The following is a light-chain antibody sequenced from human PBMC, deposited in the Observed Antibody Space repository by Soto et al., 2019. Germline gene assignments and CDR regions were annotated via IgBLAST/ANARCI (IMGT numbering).Light chain of an antibody. J-gene: IGKJ1*01. CDR2: AAS. V-gene: IGKV1-9*01. CDR1: QGISSY. Sequence: DIQLTQSPSFLSASVGDRVTITCRASQGISSYLAWYQQKPGKAPKLLISAASTLQSGVPSRFSGSGSGTEFTLTLSSPQPEDFATYYCQQLNSYPPTFGHGTKVEIK. CDR3: QQLNSYPPT.